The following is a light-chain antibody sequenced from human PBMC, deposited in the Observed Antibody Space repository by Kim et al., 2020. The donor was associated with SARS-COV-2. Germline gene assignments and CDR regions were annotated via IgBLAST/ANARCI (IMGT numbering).Light chain of an antibody. CDR3: QVWDSSSGHWV. J-gene: IGLJ3*02. CDR2: YDS. Sequence: APGETARITCGGNNIGSKNVHWYQPKPGQAPVLVIYYDSHRPSGIPERLSGSKSGNTATLTISRVEAGEEADYHCQVWDSSSGHWVFGGGTQLTVL. CDR1: NIGSKN. V-gene: IGLV3-21*01.